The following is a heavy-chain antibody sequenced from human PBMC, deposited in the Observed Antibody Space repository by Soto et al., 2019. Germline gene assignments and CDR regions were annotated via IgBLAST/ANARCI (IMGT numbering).Heavy chain of an antibody. Sequence: QVQLVESGGGVVQPGRSLRLSCAASGFNFRTYGIHWVRQAPGKGLEWVALISKDGSHSYYAHSVKGRFTTSRDNSPNQAFLQVNSLRADDTAVYFCARGPDYAKLGNAEYFHPWGQGTQVTVSS. CDR1: GFNFRTYG. D-gene: IGHD4-17*01. V-gene: IGHV3-30*03. J-gene: IGHJ1*01. CDR2: ISKDGSHS. CDR3: ARGPDYAKLGNAEYFHP.